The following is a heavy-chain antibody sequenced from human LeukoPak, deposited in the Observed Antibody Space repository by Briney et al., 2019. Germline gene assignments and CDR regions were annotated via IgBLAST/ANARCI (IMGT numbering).Heavy chain of an antibody. CDR3: ASAGYFDY. CDR1: GFTFSSYA. CDR2: ISYDGSNK. V-gene: IGHV3-30*04. J-gene: IGHJ4*02. Sequence: GGSLRLSCAASGFTFSSYAMHWVRQAPGKGLEWVAVISYDGSNKYYADSVKGRFTVSRDNSKNTLYLQMNSLRAEDTAVYYCASAGYFDYWGQGTLVTVSS.